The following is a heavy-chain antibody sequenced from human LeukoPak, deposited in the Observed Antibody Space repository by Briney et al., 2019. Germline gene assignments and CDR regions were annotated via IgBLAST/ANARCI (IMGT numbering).Heavy chain of an antibody. Sequence: SETLSLTCTVSGGSISSGSYYWSWIRQPAGKGLEWIGRIYTSGGTNYNPSLKSRVTISVDTSKNQFSLKLSSVTAADTAVYYCARVVVVTAWVFDIWGQGTMVTVSS. CDR1: GGSISSGSYY. V-gene: IGHV4-61*02. D-gene: IGHD2-21*02. J-gene: IGHJ3*02. CDR3: ARVVVVTAWVFDI. CDR2: IYTSGGT.